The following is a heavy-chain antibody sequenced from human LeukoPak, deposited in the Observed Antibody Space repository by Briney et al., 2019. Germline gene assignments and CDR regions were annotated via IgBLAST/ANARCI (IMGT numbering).Heavy chain of an antibody. CDR3: ARDLHGGNSFTSDWYFDL. Sequence: SETLSLTCTVSGGSISSSSHYWGWIRQPPGKGLEWIGSIYYSGNIYYNLSLKSRVAISVDASKNQFSLNLSSVTAADTAVYYCARDLHGGNSFTSDWYFDLWGRGTLVTVSS. V-gene: IGHV4-39*02. CDR1: GGSISSSSHY. D-gene: IGHD4-23*01. J-gene: IGHJ2*01. CDR2: IYYSGNI.